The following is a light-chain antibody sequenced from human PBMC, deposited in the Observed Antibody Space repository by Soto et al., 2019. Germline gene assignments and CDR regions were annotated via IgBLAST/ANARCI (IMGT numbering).Light chain of an antibody. CDR2: DAS. CDR1: QSVSSY. V-gene: IGKV3-20*01. J-gene: IGKJ4*01. CDR3: QQYGSSPLT. Sequence: IVLTQSPATLSLSPGESATLSCRASQSVSSYLAWYQQKPGQAPRLLIYDASNRATGIPARFSGSGSGTDFTLTISRLEPEDFAVYYCQQYGSSPLTFGGGTKVDIK.